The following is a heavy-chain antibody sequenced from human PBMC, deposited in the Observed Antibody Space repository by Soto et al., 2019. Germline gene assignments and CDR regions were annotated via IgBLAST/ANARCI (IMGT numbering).Heavy chain of an antibody. D-gene: IGHD3-22*01. Sequence: SETLSLTCAVYGGSFSGYYWSWIRQPPGKGLEWIGEINHSGSTNYNPSLKSRVTISVDTSKNQFSLKLSSVTAADTAVYYCARSYYDSSGYLVYWGQGTLVTVSS. V-gene: IGHV4-34*01. CDR1: GGSFSGYY. J-gene: IGHJ4*02. CDR2: INHSGST. CDR3: ARSYYDSSGYLVY.